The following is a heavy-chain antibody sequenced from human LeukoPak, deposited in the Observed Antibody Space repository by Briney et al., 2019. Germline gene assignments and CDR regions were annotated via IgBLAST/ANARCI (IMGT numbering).Heavy chain of an antibody. CDR2: IYPGDSDT. V-gene: IGHV5-51*01. Sequence: GESLKFSCKGSGYSFTSYWIGWVRQMPEKGLEWMGIIYPGDSDTRYSPSFQGQVTISADKSISTAYLQWSSLKASDTAMYYCARLAVAGTGPSNYFDYWGQGTLVTVSS. J-gene: IGHJ4*02. CDR1: GYSFTSYW. CDR3: ARLAVAGTGPSNYFDY. D-gene: IGHD6-19*01.